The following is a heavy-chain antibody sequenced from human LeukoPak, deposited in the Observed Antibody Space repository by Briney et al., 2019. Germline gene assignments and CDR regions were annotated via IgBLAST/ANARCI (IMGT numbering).Heavy chain of an antibody. J-gene: IGHJ4*02. CDR1: GDSISSYY. CDR3: ATGYSSSWYPPFAY. Sequence: PSETLSLTCTVSGDSISSYYWSWVRQPPGKGLEWIGYIYYSGSTNYNPSLKSRVTISVDTSKNQFSLKLSSVTAADTAVYYCATGYSSSWYPPFAYWGQGTLVTVSS. CDR2: IYYSGST. D-gene: IGHD6-13*01. V-gene: IGHV4-59*01.